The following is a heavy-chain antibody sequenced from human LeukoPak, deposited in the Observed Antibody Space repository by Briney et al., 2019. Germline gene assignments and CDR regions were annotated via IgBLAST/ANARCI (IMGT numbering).Heavy chain of an antibody. J-gene: IGHJ4*02. CDR2: ISWDGTP. D-gene: IGHD3-22*01. CDR1: GFTFEDYT. V-gene: IGHV3-43*01. Sequence: GGSLRLSCAASGFTFEDYTMHWVRQAPGKTLEWVSLISWDGTPYYTDSVKGRFTTSRDNSKNSLYLQMDTLRSEDTAFYYCVKDLSYESSGYVFDYWGQGTLVTVSP. CDR3: VKDLSYESSGYVFDY.